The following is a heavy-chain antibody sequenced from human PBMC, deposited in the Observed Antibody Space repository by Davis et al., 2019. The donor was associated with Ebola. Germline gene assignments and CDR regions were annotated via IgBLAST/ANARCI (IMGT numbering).Heavy chain of an antibody. J-gene: IGHJ4*02. D-gene: IGHD2-15*01. CDR3: AIPDCSGANCYYVYIKN. V-gene: IGHV3-33*01. CDR2: IWYDGSRK. Sequence: PGGSLRLSCAASGFNFRSYGMHWVRQAPDKGLEWVAVIWYDGSRKYYGDSVKGRFTISRDNSNNLLYLQMNSLRAEDTAVYYCAIPDCSGANCYYVYIKNWGQGTLVTVSS. CDR1: GFNFRSYG.